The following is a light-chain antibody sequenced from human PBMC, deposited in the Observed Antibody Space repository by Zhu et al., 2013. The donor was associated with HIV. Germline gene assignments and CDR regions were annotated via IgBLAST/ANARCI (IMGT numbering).Light chain of an antibody. CDR2: WAS. Sequence: DIVMTQSPDSLAVSLGERATINCKSSQSVLYNSNNKNYLAWYQQKPGQPPKLLIYWASTRESGVPARFSGSGSGTDFTLTISSLQAEDVAVYYCQQYYSTPLTFGGGTKVEIK. CDR1: QSVLYNSNNKNY. V-gene: IGKV4-1*01. CDR3: QQYYSTPLT. J-gene: IGKJ4*01.